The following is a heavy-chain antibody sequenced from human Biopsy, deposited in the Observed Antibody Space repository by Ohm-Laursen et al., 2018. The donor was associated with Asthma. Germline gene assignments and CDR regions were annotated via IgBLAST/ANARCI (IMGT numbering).Heavy chain of an antibody. CDR2: LIPVLGTA. V-gene: IGHV1-69*13. Sequence: SVKVSCKASGDSFSNYAISWVRQAPRQGLEWMGGLIPVLGTADYAQMFEGRVTITADESTSTAYLELTSLRFEDTAVYYCASGLGMDVWGQGTTVTVSS. J-gene: IGHJ6*02. CDR1: GDSFSNYA. CDR3: ASGLGMDV.